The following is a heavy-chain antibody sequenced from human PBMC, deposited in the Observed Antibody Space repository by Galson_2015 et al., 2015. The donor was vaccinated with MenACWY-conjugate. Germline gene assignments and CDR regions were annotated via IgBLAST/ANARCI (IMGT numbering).Heavy chain of an antibody. J-gene: IGHJ4*02. Sequence: SVKVSCRASGYTFTMFGISWVRQAPGQGLEWMGWISAYNGNTNYAQKFQGRVTMTTDTSTSTAYMELRILRSDVTAVYYCARDLGEDITIFFDYWGQGTLVTVSS. D-gene: IGHD3-9*01. CDR2: ISAYNGNT. CDR3: ARDLGEDITIFFDY. V-gene: IGHV1-18*01. CDR1: GYTFTMFG.